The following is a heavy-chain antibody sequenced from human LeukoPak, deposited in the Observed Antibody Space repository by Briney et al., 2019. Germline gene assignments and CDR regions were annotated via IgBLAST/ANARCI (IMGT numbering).Heavy chain of an antibody. CDR1: GFTFSSYA. CDR3: ARRVNYDFWSGYPTAYYFDY. J-gene: IGHJ4*02. Sequence: GGSLRLSCAASGFTFSSYAMHWVRQAPGKGLEWVAVISYDGSNKYYAGSVKGRFTISRDNSKNTLYLQMNSLRAEDTAVYYCARRVNYDFWSGYPTAYYFDYWGQGTLVTVSS. V-gene: IGHV3-30*04. D-gene: IGHD3-3*01. CDR2: ISYDGSNK.